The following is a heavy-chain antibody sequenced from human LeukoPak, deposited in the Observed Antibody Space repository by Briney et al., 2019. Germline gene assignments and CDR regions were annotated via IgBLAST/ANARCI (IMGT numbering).Heavy chain of an antibody. CDR1: GITFSNYA. CDR2: ISGSTHKI. V-gene: IGHV3-23*01. J-gene: IGHJ4*02. CDR3: AGRITGYSSGYVY. Sequence: GGSLRLSCVASGITFSNYAVSWVRQAPDKGLDWVSIISGSTHKICYADSVKGRFTISRDNSENIVYLQMNNLRAEDTALYYCAGRITGYSSGYVYWGQGTLVTVSS. D-gene: IGHD5-18*01.